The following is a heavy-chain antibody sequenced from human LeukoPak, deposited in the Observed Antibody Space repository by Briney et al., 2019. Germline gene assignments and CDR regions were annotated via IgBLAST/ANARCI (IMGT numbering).Heavy chain of an antibody. V-gene: IGHV3-7*01. D-gene: IGHD7-27*01. CDR2: IKQDGSEK. J-gene: IGHJ6*03. CDR3: ARDGDSRGGYYMDV. CDR1: GFTFSSYW. Sequence: GGSLRLSCAASGFTFSSYWMSWVRQAPGKGLEWVANIKQDGSEKYYVDSVKGRFTISRDNAKNSLYLQMSSLRAEDTAVYYCARDGDSRGGYYMDVWGKGTTVTVSS.